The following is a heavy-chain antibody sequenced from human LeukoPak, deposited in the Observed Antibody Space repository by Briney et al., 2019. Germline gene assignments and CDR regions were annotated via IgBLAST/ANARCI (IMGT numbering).Heavy chain of an antibody. CDR3: ATAENYDFWSGYYY. V-gene: IGHV3-7*01. D-gene: IGHD3-3*01. Sequence: GGSLRLSCAASGFTFSSYWMSWVRQAPGKGLEWVANIKQDGSEKYYVDSVKGRFTISRDNAKNSLYLQMNSLRAEDTAVYYCATAENYDFWSGYYYWGQGTLVTVSS. CDR1: GFTFSSYW. CDR2: IKQDGSEK. J-gene: IGHJ4*02.